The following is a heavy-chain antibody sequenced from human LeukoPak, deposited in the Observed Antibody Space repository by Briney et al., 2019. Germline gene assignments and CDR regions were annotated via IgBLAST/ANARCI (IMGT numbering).Heavy chain of an antibody. D-gene: IGHD6-13*01. Sequence: PGGSLRLSCAASGFTFTSFGMHWVRQAPGKGLEWVAVVSDDGRKKSYADSVKGRFTISRDDSKNTLYLQMNGLRAEDTAVYYCAKQPPRGGASWYTGGMDVWGKGTTVTVFS. CDR1: GFTFTSFG. J-gene: IGHJ6*04. CDR2: VSDDGRKK. V-gene: IGHV3-30*18. CDR3: AKQPPRGGASWYTGGMDV.